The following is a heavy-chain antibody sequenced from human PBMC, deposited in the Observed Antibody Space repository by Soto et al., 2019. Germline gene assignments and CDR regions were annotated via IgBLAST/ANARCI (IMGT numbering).Heavy chain of an antibody. J-gene: IGHJ6*03. CDR2: ISWKGGSI. D-gene: IGHD3-10*01. Sequence: EVQLVDSGGGLVQPGGSLRLSCAASGFTGDDYAFNWVRQAPGKGLEWVSGISWKGGSIGYADSVKGRFIISTDNAKNSLYLQMNSLRAEDTALYYCATGPGGYYGSGSQKTWDYYYMDVWGKGTTVTVSS. CDR3: ATGPGGYYGSGSQKTWDYYYMDV. V-gene: IGHV3-9*01. CDR1: GFTGDDYA.